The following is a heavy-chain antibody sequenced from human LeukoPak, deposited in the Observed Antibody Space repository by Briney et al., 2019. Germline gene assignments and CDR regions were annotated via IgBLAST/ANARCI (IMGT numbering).Heavy chain of an antibody. CDR3: ARGDLHDDYGDYPFDY. Sequence: SVKVSCKASGGTFSSYAISWVLQAPGQGLEWMGRIIPIFGTANYAQKFQGRVTITTDESTSTAYMELSSLRSEDTAVYYCARGDLHDDYGDYPFDYWGQGTLVTVSS. J-gene: IGHJ4*02. V-gene: IGHV1-69*05. D-gene: IGHD4-17*01. CDR1: GGTFSSYA. CDR2: IIPIFGTA.